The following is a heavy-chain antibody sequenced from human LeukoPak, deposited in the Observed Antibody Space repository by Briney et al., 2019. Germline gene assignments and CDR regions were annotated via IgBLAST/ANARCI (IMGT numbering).Heavy chain of an antibody. CDR1: GFTFTNYA. J-gene: IGHJ4*02. D-gene: IGHD1-26*01. CDR2: ISASGVMT. Sequence: PGGSLRLSCAASGFTFTNYAMTWVRQAPGKGLEWVSSISASGVMTYYADSVKGRFTVSRDNSKNSLYLQMSSLTAADTAVYYCAKDRSIGTYYTIDHWGQGTLVTVSS. CDR3: AKDRSIGTYYTIDH. V-gene: IGHV3-23*01.